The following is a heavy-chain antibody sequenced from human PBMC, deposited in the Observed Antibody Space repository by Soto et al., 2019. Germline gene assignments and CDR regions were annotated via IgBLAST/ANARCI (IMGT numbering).Heavy chain of an antibody. V-gene: IGHV4-38-2*02. CDR3: AREGDSSGYYRY. J-gene: IGHJ4*02. CDR2: IYYSGST. D-gene: IGHD3-22*01. CDR1: GYSISSGYY. Sequence: SETLSLTCAVSGYSISSGYYWGWIRQPPGKGLEWIGYIYYSGSTYYNPSLKSRVTISVDTSKNQFSLKLSSVTAADTAVYYCAREGDSSGYYRYWGQGTLVTVSS.